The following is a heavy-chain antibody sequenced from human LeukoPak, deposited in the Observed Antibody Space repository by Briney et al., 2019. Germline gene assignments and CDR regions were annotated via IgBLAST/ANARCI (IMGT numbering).Heavy chain of an antibody. Sequence: KASETLSLTCTVTGGSISGYHWNWIRLSPGKGLEWIANIFYTGNADYNPSLESRVTISVDTSKNEISPILSSVTAADTAIYYCARKTYCSGGRCYGENWFDPWGQGTLVTVSS. CDR2: IFYTGNA. D-gene: IGHD2-15*01. CDR1: GGSISGYH. J-gene: IGHJ5*02. V-gene: IGHV4-59*08. CDR3: ARKTYCSGGRCYGENWFDP.